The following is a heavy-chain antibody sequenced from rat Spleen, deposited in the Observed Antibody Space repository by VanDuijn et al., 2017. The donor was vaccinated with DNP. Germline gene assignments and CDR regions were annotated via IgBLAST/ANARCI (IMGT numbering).Heavy chain of an antibody. D-gene: IGHD1-4*01. CDR2: ISSTGDNT. CDR3: TRHEAGGWFAY. V-gene: IGHV5-31*01. J-gene: IGHJ3*01. Sequence: EVKLVESGGGLVQPGRSLKLSCVASGFIFSNYWMTWIRQAPGKGLEWVASISSTGDNTYYSDSVKGRFTISRDNAKNTLYLQMNSLRSEDTATFYCTRHEAGGWFAYWGQGTLVTVSS. CDR1: GFIFSNYW.